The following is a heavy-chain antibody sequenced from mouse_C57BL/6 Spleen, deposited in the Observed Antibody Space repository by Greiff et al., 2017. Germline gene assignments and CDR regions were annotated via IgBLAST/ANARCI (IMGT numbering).Heavy chain of an antibody. V-gene: IGHV1-82*01. CDR1: GYAFSSAW. Sequence: VQLQQSGPELVKPGASVKISCKASGYAFSSAWMNWVKQRPGKGLEWIGRIYPGDGDTKYNGKFKGKATLTADKSSSTAFMQLSSLTSEDSAVYSCAREVYCSRFYYWGPGITLSVSS. CDR3: AREVYCSRFYY. CDR2: IYPGDGDT. J-gene: IGHJ2*01. D-gene: IGHD1-1*01.